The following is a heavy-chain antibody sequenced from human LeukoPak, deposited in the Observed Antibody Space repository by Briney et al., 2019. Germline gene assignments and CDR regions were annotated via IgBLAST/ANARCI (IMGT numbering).Heavy chain of an antibody. J-gene: IGHJ4*02. CDR3: ARDYYDSSGYYYVQDYFDY. D-gene: IGHD3-22*01. CDR2: IYHSGST. CDR1: GYSISSGYY. V-gene: IGHV4-38-2*02. Sequence: SETLSLTCTVSGYSISSGYYWGWIRQPPGKGLEWIGSIYHSGSTYYNPSLKSRVTISVDTSKNQFSLKLSSVTAADTAVYYCARDYYDSSGYYYVQDYFDYWGQGTLVTVSS.